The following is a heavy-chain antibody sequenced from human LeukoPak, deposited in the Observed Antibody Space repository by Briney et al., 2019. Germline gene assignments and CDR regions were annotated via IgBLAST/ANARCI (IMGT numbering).Heavy chain of an antibody. Sequence: PRGSLSLSCAASGFTFSSYSMNWVRQAPGKGLEWVSAISGSGGSTYYADSVKSRFTISRDNSKNTLYLQMNSLRAEDTAVYYCAKGAGYGYGWDYWGEGTLVSASS. CDR1: GFTFSSYS. CDR3: AKGAGYGYGWDY. J-gene: IGHJ4*02. D-gene: IGHD5-18*01. CDR2: ISGSGGST. V-gene: IGHV3-23*01.